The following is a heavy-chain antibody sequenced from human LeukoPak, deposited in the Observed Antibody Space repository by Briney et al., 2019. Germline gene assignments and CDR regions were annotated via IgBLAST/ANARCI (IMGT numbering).Heavy chain of an antibody. D-gene: IGHD3-22*01. CDR3: ARGSRRDSSGSYYFDY. CDR2: INAGNGNT. Sequence: ASVKVSCKASGYTFTSYAMHWVRQAPGQRLEWMGWINAGNGNTKYSQKFQGRVTITRDTSASTAYMELSSLRSEDTAVYYCARGSRRDSSGSYYFDYWGQGTLVTVSS. J-gene: IGHJ4*02. V-gene: IGHV1-3*01. CDR1: GYTFTSYA.